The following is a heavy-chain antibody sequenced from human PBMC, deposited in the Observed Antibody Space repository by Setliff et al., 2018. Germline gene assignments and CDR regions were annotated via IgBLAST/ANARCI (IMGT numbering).Heavy chain of an antibody. Sequence: PSETLSLTCSVSGGSIRSSTYYWGWVRQPPGKGLEWIASIYSSGNTYYNPSLKTRVTISVDTSNNQFSLNLNSVTAADTAVYYCSATDDYGGSQYYLDYWGQGTLVTVSS. CDR2: IYSSGNT. J-gene: IGHJ4*02. V-gene: IGHV4-39*01. CDR1: GGSIRSSTYY. D-gene: IGHD3-10*01. CDR3: SATDDYGGSQYYLDY.